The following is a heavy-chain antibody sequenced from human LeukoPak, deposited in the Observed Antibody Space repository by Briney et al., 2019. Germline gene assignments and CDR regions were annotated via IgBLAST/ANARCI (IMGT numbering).Heavy chain of an antibody. D-gene: IGHD6-19*01. CDR2: IDGSGAST. J-gene: IGHJ4*02. CDR1: GFTFSSYA. V-gene: IGHV3-23*01. Sequence: GGSLRLSCAASGFTFSSYAMSWVRQAPGKGLEWVSGIDGSGASTYYADSVKGRFTISRDNSKNTVYLQMNSLRAEDTAVYYYAKGRTQWLVSDYWGQGTLVTVSS. CDR3: AKGRTQWLVSDY.